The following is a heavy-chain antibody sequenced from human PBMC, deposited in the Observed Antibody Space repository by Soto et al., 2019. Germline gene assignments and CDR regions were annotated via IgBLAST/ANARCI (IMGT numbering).Heavy chain of an antibody. D-gene: IGHD3-10*01. CDR3: ARGMFRITMVRGVINYYYYGMDV. CDR1: GGYFSGYY. Sequence: PSETLSLTCAVYGGYFSGYYWSWIRQPPGKGLEWIGEINHSGSTNYNPSLKSRVTISVDTSKNQFSLKLSSVTAADTAVYYCARGMFRITMVRGVINYYYYGMDVWGQGTTVTVSS. J-gene: IGHJ6*02. V-gene: IGHV4-34*01. CDR2: INHSGST.